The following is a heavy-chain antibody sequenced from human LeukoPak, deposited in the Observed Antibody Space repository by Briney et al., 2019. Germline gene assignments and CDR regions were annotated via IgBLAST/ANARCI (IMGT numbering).Heavy chain of an antibody. CDR1: GYTLTELS. CDR3: ATAPRTTGTWRFDGWFDP. Sequence: ASVKVSCKVSGYTLTELSMHWVRQAPGKGLEWMGGFDPEDGETIYAQKFQGRVTMTEDTSTDTAYMELSRLRSEDTAVYYCATAPRTTGTWRFDGWFDPWGQGTLVTVSS. CDR2: FDPEDGET. V-gene: IGHV1-24*01. J-gene: IGHJ5*02. D-gene: IGHD1-1*01.